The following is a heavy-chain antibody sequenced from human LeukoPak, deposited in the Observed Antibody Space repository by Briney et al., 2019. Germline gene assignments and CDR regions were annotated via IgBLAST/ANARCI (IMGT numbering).Heavy chain of an antibody. V-gene: IGHV4-39*01. CDR2: IYYSGST. D-gene: IGHD6-19*01. J-gene: IGHJ5*02. CDR1: GGSISSSSYY. Sequence: SETLSLTCTVSGGSISSSSYYWGWIRQPPGKGLEWIGSIYYSGSTYYNASLKSRVTISVDTSKNQFSLKLSSVTAADTAVYYCARHSKQWLVRIVAPWGQGTLVTVSS. CDR3: ARHSKQWLVRIVAP.